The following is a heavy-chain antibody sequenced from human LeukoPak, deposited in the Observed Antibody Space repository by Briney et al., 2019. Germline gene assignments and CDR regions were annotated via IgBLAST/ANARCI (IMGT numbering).Heavy chain of an antibody. V-gene: IGHV3-9*01. Sequence: PGGSLRLSCAASGFTFDDYAMHWVRQAPGKGLEWVSGISWNSGGIGYADSVKGRFTISRDNAKNSLYLQMNSLRAEDTALYYCARDMSYDSSALSPFDYWGQGTLVTVSS. J-gene: IGHJ4*02. D-gene: IGHD3-22*01. CDR3: ARDMSYDSSALSPFDY. CDR1: GFTFDDYA. CDR2: ISWNSGGI.